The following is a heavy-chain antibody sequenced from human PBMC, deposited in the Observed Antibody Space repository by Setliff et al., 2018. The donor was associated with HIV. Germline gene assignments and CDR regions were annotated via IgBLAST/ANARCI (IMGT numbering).Heavy chain of an antibody. CDR1: GSTFSRNA. D-gene: IGHD6-19*01. CDR2: IISSLPVT. Sequence: SVKVSCKASGSTFSRNAISWVRQAPGQGLEWMGGIISSLPVTHYAQKFQGRVTMTTDTSTSTAYMELSSLRSEDTAVYYCARGVFLSGSGWYIVYYFDYWGQGTLVTVSS. CDR3: ARGVFLSGSGWYIVYYFDY. V-gene: IGHV1-69*10. J-gene: IGHJ4*02.